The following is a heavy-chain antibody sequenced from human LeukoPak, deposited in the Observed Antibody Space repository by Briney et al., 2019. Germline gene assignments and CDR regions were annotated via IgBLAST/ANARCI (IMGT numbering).Heavy chain of an antibody. Sequence: GGSLRLSCAVSGFPFSSYAMHWVRQAPGKGLEYVSAISSNGGSTSYANSVKGRFTISRDNSKNTLYLQMGSLRAEDMAVYYCARSSIVVVSILDYWGQGTLVTVSS. CDR1: GFPFSSYA. CDR2: ISSNGGST. J-gene: IGHJ4*02. CDR3: ARSSIVVVSILDY. D-gene: IGHD2-2*01. V-gene: IGHV3-64*01.